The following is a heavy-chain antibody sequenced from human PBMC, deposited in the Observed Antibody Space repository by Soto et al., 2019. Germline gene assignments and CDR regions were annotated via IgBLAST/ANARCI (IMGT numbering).Heavy chain of an antibody. CDR1: GFTFSSYW. CDR3: ARVSGDSRGYWSDY. D-gene: IGHD3-22*01. CDR2: INSDGSST. J-gene: IGHJ4*02. Sequence: EVQLVESGGGLVQPGGSLRLSCAASGFTFSSYWMHWVRQAPGKGLVWVSRINSDGSSTSYADSVKGRFTISRDNAKNTRYLQMNSLSAEDRAVYYCARVSGDSRGYWSDYWGQGTLVTVSS. V-gene: IGHV3-74*01.